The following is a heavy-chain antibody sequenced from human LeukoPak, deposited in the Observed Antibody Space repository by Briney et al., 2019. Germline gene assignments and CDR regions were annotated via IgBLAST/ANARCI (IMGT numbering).Heavy chain of an antibody. J-gene: IGHJ5*02. D-gene: IGHD3-10*01. CDR2: AYNSGST. V-gene: IGHV4-59*08. CDR1: GGSISSSYS. CDR3: ARRHGSGDWFDP. Sequence: SETLSLTRTVSGGSISSSYSWSWIRQPPGKGLDWIGYAYNSGSTNYNPSLKSRVTMSLDTSKNQFSLKLTSVTAADTAIYYCARRHGSGDWFDPWGQGTLVTVSS.